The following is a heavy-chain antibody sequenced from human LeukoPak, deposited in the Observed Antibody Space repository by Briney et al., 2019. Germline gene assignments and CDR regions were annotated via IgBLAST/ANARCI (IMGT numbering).Heavy chain of an antibody. V-gene: IGHV1-69*04. J-gene: IGHJ4*02. CDR1: GGTFSSYT. CDR3: ARESYGGNSAVDY. CDR2: IIPILGIA. Sequence: SVKVSCKASGGTFSSYTISWVRQAPGQGLEWMGRIIPILGIANYAQKFQGRVTITADKSTSTAYMELSSLRSEDTAVYYCARESYGGNSAVDYWGQGTLVTVSS. D-gene: IGHD4-23*01.